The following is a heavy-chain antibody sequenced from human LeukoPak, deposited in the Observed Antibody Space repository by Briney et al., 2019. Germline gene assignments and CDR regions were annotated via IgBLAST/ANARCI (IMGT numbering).Heavy chain of an antibody. CDR1: GGSISSYY. V-gene: IGHV4-59*01. Sequence: SETLSLTCTVSGGSISSYYWSWIRQPPGKGLEWIGYIYYSGSTNYNPSLKSRVTISVDTSKNQFSLKLSSVTAADTAVYYCAREYYDILTGSGYFDYWGQGTLVTVSS. J-gene: IGHJ4*02. CDR3: AREYYDILTGSGYFDY. CDR2: IYYSGST. D-gene: IGHD3-9*01.